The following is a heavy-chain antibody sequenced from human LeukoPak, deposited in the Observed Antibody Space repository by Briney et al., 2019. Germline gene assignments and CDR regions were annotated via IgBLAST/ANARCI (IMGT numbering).Heavy chain of an antibody. CDR1: GYTFTSYD. J-gene: IGHJ5*02. Sequence: ASVKVSCKASGYTFTSYDINWVRQATGQGLEWMGWMNPNSGNTGYAQKFRGRVTMTRNTSISTAYMELSSLRSEDTAVYYCARGRYCSSTSCHEPIWFDPWGQGTLVTVSS. D-gene: IGHD2-2*01. CDR2: MNPNSGNT. CDR3: ARGRYCSSTSCHEPIWFDP. V-gene: IGHV1-8*01.